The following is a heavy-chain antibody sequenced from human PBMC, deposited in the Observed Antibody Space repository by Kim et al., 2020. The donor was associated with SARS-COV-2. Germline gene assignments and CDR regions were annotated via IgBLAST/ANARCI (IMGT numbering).Heavy chain of an antibody. D-gene: IGHD3-10*01. CDR1: GGSISSYY. V-gene: IGHV4-59*01. CDR2: IYYSGST. Sequence: SETLSLTCTVSGGSISSYYWSWIRQPPGKGLEWIGYIYYSGSTNYNPYLKSRVTISVDTSKNQSSLKLSSVTAADTAVYYCARDRSGLFDYWGQGTLVTVSS. CDR3: ARDRSGLFDY. J-gene: IGHJ4*02.